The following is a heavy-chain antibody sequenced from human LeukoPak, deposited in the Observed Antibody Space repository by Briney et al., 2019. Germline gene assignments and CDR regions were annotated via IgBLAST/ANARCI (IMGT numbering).Heavy chain of an antibody. Sequence: PSETLSLTCAVSGGSISSYYWSWLRHPAGKGLEWIGRIYTSGSTNYNPSLKSRVTMSVDTSKNQFSLKLSSVTAADTAVYYRARDSRRGYSYGYFSWFDPWGQGTLVTVSS. J-gene: IGHJ5*02. V-gene: IGHV4-4*07. CDR3: ARDSRRGYSYGYFSWFDP. D-gene: IGHD5-18*01. CDR2: IYTSGST. CDR1: GGSISSYY.